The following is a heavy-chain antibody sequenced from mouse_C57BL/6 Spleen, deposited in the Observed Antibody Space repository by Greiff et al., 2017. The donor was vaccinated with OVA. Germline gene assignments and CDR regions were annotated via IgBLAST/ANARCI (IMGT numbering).Heavy chain of an antibody. CDR1: GYTFTSYW. CDR3: ARSTMVTTGGFDY. V-gene: IGHV1-61*01. Sequence: VQLQQPGAELVRPGSSVKLSCKASGYTFTSYWMDWVKQRPGQGLEWIGNIYPSDSETHYNQKFKDKATLTVDKSSSTAYMQLSSLTSEDSAVYYCARSTMVTTGGFDYWGQGTTLTVSS. J-gene: IGHJ2*01. D-gene: IGHD2-2*01. CDR2: IYPSDSET.